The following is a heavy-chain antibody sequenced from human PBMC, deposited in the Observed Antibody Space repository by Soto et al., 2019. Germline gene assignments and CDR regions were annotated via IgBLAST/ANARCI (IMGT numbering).Heavy chain of an antibody. V-gene: IGHV3-21*01. J-gene: IGHJ4*02. CDR3: ARGGGAGYCSGGSCYIVDY. D-gene: IGHD2-15*01. CDR1: GFTFSSYS. Sequence: EVQLVESGGGLVKPGGSLRLSCAASGFTFSSYSMNWVRQAPGKGLEWVSSISSSSSYIYYADSVKGRFTISRDNAKNSLYLQMNSLRAEDTAVYYCARGGGAGYCSGGSCYIVDYWGQGTLVTVSS. CDR2: ISSSSSYI.